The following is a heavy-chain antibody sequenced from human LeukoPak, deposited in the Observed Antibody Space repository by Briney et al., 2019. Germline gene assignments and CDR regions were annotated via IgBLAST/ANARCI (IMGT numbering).Heavy chain of an antibody. V-gene: IGHV3-43*02. CDR3: ARYNSGWNYFDL. D-gene: IGHD6-19*01. CDR1: GFTFSSYA. CDR2: ISGNGYSI. J-gene: IGHJ4*02. Sequence: GGSLRLSCAASGFTFSSYAMTWVRQAPGKGLEWVSSISGNGYSIYYADSVKGRFTISRDNSKNSLYLQMTNLRSEDTALYYCARYNSGWNYFDLWGQGTLVTVSS.